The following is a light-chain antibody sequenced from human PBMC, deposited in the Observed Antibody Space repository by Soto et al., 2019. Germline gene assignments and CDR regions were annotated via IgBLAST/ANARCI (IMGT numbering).Light chain of an antibody. CDR1: SSDVGGSGL. V-gene: IGLV2-23*01. J-gene: IGLJ1*01. Sequence: QSVPTQPASVSGSPAQSITISCTGSSSDVGGSGLVSWYQFHPGKAPKLLIFEGFKRPSGVSNRFSGSKSGSTASLTISGLQTEDEADYYCCSYAGNYIYVFGTGTKVTVL. CDR2: EGF. CDR3: CSYAGNYIYV.